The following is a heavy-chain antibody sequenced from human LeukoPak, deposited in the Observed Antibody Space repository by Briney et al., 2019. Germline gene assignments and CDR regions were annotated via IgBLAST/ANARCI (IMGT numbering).Heavy chain of an antibody. CDR3: AREEGYDSSGYSDY. Sequence: GGSLRLSCAASGFTFSSYSMNWVRQAPGKGLEWVSSISSSSSYTYYADSVKGRFTISRDNAKNSLYLQMNSLRAEDTAVYYCAREEGYDSSGYSDYWGQGTLVTVSS. V-gene: IGHV3-21*01. CDR2: ISSSSSYT. J-gene: IGHJ4*02. D-gene: IGHD3-22*01. CDR1: GFTFSSYS.